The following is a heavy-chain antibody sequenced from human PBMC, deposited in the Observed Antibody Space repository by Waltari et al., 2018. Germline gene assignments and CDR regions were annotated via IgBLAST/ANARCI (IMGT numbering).Heavy chain of an antibody. D-gene: IGHD2-8*02. V-gene: IGHV4-39*07. Sequence: QLQLQESGPGLLKPSETLSLTCSVSGGSITSIAYYWGWIRQPPGKGLEWIGSIYYGGSAYYNPSVKNRVTISVDTTKNQFSLRLYSVTAADTAVYYCARLVGSYYFHMDVWGKGTTVVISS. J-gene: IGHJ6*03. CDR2: IYYGGSA. CDR3: ARLVGSYYFHMDV. CDR1: GGSITSIAYY.